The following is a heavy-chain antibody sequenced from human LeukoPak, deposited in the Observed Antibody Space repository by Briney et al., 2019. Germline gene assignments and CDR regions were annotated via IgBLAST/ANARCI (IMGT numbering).Heavy chain of an antibody. Sequence: PGGSLRLSCAASGFHFSTYGMHWVRQAPGKGLEWVGVIWYDGSNKIYAESVKGRFTISRHNSKNTVYLQMNSLRAEDTAVYYCAGDGISSGYSASFDSWGQGTLVTVSS. D-gene: IGHD3-22*01. CDR3: AGDGISSGYSASFDS. V-gene: IGHV3-33*01. CDR2: IWYDGSNK. CDR1: GFHFSTYG. J-gene: IGHJ4*02.